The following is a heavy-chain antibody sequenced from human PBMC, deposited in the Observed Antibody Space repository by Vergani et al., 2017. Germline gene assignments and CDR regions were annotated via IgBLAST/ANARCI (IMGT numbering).Heavy chain of an antibody. CDR1: GGSISSGSYY. CDR2: IYTSGST. V-gene: IGHV4-61*02. Sequence: QVQLQESGPGLVKPSQTLSLTCTVSGGSISSGSYYWSWIRQPAGKGLEWIGRIYTSGSTNYNPSLKSRVTVSVDTSKNQFSLKLSSVTAADTAVYYCARAGTGGDFDDAFYIWGQGTMVTVSS. CDR3: ARAGTGGDFDDAFYI. D-gene: IGHD7-27*01. J-gene: IGHJ3*02.